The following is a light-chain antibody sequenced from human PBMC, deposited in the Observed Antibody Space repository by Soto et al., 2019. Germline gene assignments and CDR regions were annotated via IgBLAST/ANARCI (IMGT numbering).Light chain of an antibody. Sequence: QSVLTQPASVSGSPGQLITISCTGSSSDVGGYNYVSWYQQHPGKPPKLMIYEVSNRPSGISHRFSGSKSGNTASLTISGLQAEDAHDYCCSSNIGATTVVFGTGTKVTVL. CDR1: SSDVGGYNY. CDR2: EVS. CDR3: SSNIGATTVV. V-gene: IGLV2-14*01. J-gene: IGLJ1*01.